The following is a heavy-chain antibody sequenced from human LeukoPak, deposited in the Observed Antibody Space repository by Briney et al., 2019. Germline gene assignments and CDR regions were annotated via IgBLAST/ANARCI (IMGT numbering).Heavy chain of an antibody. V-gene: IGHV3-15*01. CDR1: GFTFSNAW. CDR2: IKSKTDGGTT. J-gene: IGHJ4*02. Sequence: KPGGSLRLSCAASGFTFSNAWMTWVRQIPGKGLVWVGRIKSKTDGGTTDYAAPVKGIFTISRDDSKNSLYLQMNSLKTEDTAVYYCARRYCIGGNCRYSDYWGQGTLVTVSS. CDR3: ARRYCIGGNCRYSDY. D-gene: IGHD2-15*01.